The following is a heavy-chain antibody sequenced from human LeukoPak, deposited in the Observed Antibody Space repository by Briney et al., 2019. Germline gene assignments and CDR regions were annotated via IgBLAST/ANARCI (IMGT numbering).Heavy chain of an antibody. Sequence: SETLSLTCTVSGGSISSSSYYWGWIRQPPGKGLEWIGSIYYSGSTYYNPSLKSRVTISVDTAKNQFSLKLSSVTAADTAVYYCAGGSGYYENWGQGTLVTVSS. CDR3: AGGSGYYEN. V-gene: IGHV4-39*07. CDR1: GGSISSSSYY. J-gene: IGHJ4*02. D-gene: IGHD3-22*01. CDR2: IYYSGST.